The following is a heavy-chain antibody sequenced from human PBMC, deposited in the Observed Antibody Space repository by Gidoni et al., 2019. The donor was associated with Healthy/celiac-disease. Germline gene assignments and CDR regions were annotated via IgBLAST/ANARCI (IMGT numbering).Heavy chain of an antibody. CDR3: ASTGQSYYDFWSGSYYYYGMDV. CDR2: INSDGSST. V-gene: IGHV3-74*01. CDR1: GFTFSSYW. Sequence: EVQLVESGGGLVQPGGSLRLSCAASGFTFSSYWMHWVRQAPGKGLVWVSRINSDGSSTSYADSVKGRFTISRDNAKNTLYLQMNSLRAEDTAVYYCASTGQSYYDFWSGSYYYYGMDVWGQGTTVTVSS. J-gene: IGHJ6*02. D-gene: IGHD3-3*01.